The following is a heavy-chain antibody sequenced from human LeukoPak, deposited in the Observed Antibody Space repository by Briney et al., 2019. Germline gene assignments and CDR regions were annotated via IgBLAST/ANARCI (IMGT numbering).Heavy chain of an antibody. V-gene: IGHV1-69*05. D-gene: IGHD3-22*01. CDR3: ARSLRWDYYDSSGYYPYYFDY. CDR2: IIPIFGTA. J-gene: IGHJ4*02. Sequence: GASVKVSCKASGGTFSNYAISWVRQAPGQGLEWMGGIIPIFGTANYAQKFQGRVTITTDESTSTAYMELSSLRSEDTAVYYCARSLRWDYYDSSGYYPYYFDYWGQGTLVTVSS. CDR1: GGTFSNYA.